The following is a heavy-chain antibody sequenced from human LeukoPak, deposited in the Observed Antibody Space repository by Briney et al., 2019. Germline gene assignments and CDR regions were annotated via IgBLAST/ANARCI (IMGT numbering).Heavy chain of an antibody. CDR2: ISSSGLYI. V-gene: IGHV3-21*01. CDR1: GFTSSTYT. CDR3: ARDRVRSGDP. J-gene: IGHJ5*02. Sequence: GGSLRLSCEVSGFTSSTYTMNWVRQAPGKGLEWVSSISSSGLYIYYADSVKGRFTISRDNAKNSLYLQMSSLRAEDTAVYYCARDRVRSGDPWGQGTLVTVSS. D-gene: IGHD6-19*01.